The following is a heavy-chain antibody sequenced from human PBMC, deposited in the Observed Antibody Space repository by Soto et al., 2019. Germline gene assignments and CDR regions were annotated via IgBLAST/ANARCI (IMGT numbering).Heavy chain of an antibody. CDR1: GFTFSSYA. V-gene: IGHV3-30-3*01. CDR3: ACSKGYYYYYGMDV. Sequence: PGGSLRLSCAASGFTFSSYAMHWVRQAPGKGLEWVAVISYDGSNKYYADSVKGRFTISRDNSKNTLYLQMNSLRAEDTAVYYCACSKGYYYYYGMDVWGQGTTVTVSS. D-gene: IGHD3-10*02. J-gene: IGHJ6*02. CDR2: ISYDGSNK.